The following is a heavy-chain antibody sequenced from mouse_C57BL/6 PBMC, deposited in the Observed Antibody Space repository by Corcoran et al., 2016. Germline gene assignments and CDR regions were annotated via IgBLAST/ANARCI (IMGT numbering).Heavy chain of an antibody. J-gene: IGHJ4*01. CDR1: GYTFTGYW. V-gene: IGHV1-9*01. CDR2: ILTGSGST. Sequence: QVQLQQSGAELMKPGASVKLSCKATGYTFTGYWIEWVKQRPGHGLEWIGEILTGSGSTNYNEKFKGKATFTADTSSNTAYMQLSSLTTEDSALYYCASLYYGSSYEAMDYWGQGTSVTFSS. CDR3: ASLYYGSSYEAMDY. D-gene: IGHD1-1*01.